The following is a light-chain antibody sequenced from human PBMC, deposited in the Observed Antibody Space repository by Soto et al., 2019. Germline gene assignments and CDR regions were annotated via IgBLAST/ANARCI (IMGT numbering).Light chain of an antibody. V-gene: IGLV2-23*02. CDR3: CSYAGRDVFV. J-gene: IGLJ1*01. Sequence: QSALTQPASVAGSPGQSSTISCTGTNSDIGNYNIVSWYQQHPDKAPKLIIYEVTKRPSGVSNRFSGSKSGNTASLTISGLQAEEEGDYHCCSYAGRDVFVFGTGTKVPV. CDR2: EVT. CDR1: NSDIGNYNI.